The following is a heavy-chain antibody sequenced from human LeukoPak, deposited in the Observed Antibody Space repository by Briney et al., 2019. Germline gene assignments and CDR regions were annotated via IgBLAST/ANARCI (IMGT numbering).Heavy chain of an antibody. J-gene: IGHJ4*02. V-gene: IGHV3-21*01. CDR2: ISSSSSYI. CDR3: ARELPSSVPGGSSTSFDY. Sequence: PGGSLRLSCAASGFTFTYHWMHWVRQGPGKGLVWVSSISSSSSYIYYADSVKGRFTISRDNAKNSLYLQMNSLRAEDTAVYYCARELPSSVPGGSSTSFDYWGQGTLVTVSS. CDR1: GFTFTYHW. D-gene: IGHD6-6*01.